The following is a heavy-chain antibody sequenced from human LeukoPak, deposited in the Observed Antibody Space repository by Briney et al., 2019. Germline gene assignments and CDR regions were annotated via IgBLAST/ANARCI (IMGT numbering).Heavy chain of an antibody. Sequence: PSETLSLTCTVSGGSISSSSYYWGWIRQPPGKGLERIGSIYYSGSTYYNPSLKSRVTISVDTSKNQFSLKLSSVTAADTAVYYCASLKTVPAATTYYYYGMDVWGQGTTVTVSS. CDR2: IYYSGST. CDR3: ASLKTVPAATTYYYYGMDV. CDR1: GGSISSSSYY. V-gene: IGHV4-39*01. J-gene: IGHJ6*02. D-gene: IGHD2-2*01.